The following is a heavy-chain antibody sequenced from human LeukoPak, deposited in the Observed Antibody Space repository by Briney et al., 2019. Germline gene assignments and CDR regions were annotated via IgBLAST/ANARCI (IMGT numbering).Heavy chain of an antibody. CDR3: ARKGWVPASFYYYYYYMDV. CDR1: GYTFTSYD. V-gene: IGHV1-8*03. J-gene: IGHJ6*03. CDR2: MNPNSGNT. Sequence: ASVKVSCKASGYTFTSYDINWVRQANGQGLEWMGWMNPNSGNTGYAQKFQGRVTITRNTSISTAYMELSSLRSEDTAVYYCARKGWVPASFYYYYYYMDVWGKGTTVTVSS. D-gene: IGHD2-2*01.